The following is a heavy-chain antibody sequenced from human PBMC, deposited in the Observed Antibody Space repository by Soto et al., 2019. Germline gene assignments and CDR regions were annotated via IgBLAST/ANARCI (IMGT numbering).Heavy chain of an antibody. V-gene: IGHV4-59*08. J-gene: IGHJ4*02. Sequence: SETLSLTCTVSGGSISSYYWSWIRQPPGKGLEWIGYIYYSGSTNYNPSLKSRVTISVDTSKNQLSLKLSSVTAADTAVYYCARRATTSYFDYWGQGSLVTVS. CDR3: ARRATTSYFDY. CDR2: IYYSGST. CDR1: GGSISSYY. D-gene: IGHD4-17*01.